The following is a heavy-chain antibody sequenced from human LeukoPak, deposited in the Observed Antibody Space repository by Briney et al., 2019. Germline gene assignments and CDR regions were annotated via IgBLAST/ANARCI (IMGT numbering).Heavy chain of an antibody. CDR3: ARDPRWNN. Sequence: ASVKVSCKASGYTFTGYYMHWVRQALGQGLEWMEWINPNSGGTNYAQKFQSRVTMTRDTSISTAYMKLSRLRSDDTAVYYCARDPRWNNWGQGTLVTVSS. CDR2: INPNSGGT. D-gene: IGHD1/OR15-1a*01. J-gene: IGHJ4*02. V-gene: IGHV1-2*02. CDR1: GYTFTGYY.